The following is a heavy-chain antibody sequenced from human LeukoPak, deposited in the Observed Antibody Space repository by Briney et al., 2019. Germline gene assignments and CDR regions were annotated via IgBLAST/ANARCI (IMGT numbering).Heavy chain of an antibody. Sequence: PGGSLRLSCAASGFTFSNAWMSWVRQAPGKGLEWVGRIKSKTDGGTTDYAAPVKGRFTISRDDSKNTLYLQMNSLKTEDTAVYYCTRHAFYYYYMDVWGKGTTVTVSS. D-gene: IGHD3-3*02. CDR2: IKSKTDGGTT. J-gene: IGHJ6*03. CDR1: GFTFSNAW. V-gene: IGHV3-15*01. CDR3: TRHAFYYYYMDV.